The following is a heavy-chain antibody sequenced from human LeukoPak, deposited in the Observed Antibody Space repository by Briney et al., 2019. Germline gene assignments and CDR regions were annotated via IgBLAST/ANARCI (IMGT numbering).Heavy chain of an antibody. D-gene: IGHD4-17*01. V-gene: IGHV1-69*05. CDR3: ARDVHGDYGSGWFDP. Sequence: SVKVSCKTSGGTFNNSAISWVRQAPGQGLEWLGGIMPLFGTAGYAQKFQGRVTITKDESTRTVYLELTSLTSDDTALYYCARDVHGDYGSGWFDPWGQGTLVSVSS. CDR1: GGTFNNSA. J-gene: IGHJ5*02. CDR2: IMPLFGTA.